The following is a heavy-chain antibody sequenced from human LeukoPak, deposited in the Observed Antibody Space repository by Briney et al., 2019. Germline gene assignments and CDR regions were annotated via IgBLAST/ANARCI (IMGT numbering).Heavy chain of an antibody. CDR1: GDTVASNTAA. CDR2: TYYRSKWNT. CDR3: SRERSTSTYYFGLDV. D-gene: IGHD6-6*01. Sequence: SQTLSLTCAISGDTVASNTAAWNWIRQSPSRGLEWLGRTYYRSKWNTDYAASVQNRITINPDTSTNQFSLQLKSATPEDTAAYYCSRERSTSTYYFGLDVWGQETTVTVSS. V-gene: IGHV6-1*01. J-gene: IGHJ6*02.